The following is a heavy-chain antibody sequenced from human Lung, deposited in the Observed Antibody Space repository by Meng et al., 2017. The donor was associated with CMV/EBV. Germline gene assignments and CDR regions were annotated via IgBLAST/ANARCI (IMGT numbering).Heavy chain of an antibody. CDR1: GGSISSSDYY. J-gene: IGHJ4*02. CDR2: IHYDGTT. V-gene: IGHV4-39*07. CDR3: ARDYKYDTSPFYY. Sequence: SETLSLTXTVSGGSISSSDYYWAWLRQTPGKGLEDFGSIHYDGTTYYNPSLKSRVTMSLDASKNQFSLRLSSVTAADTAVYYCARDYKYDTSPFYYWGRGPLVTVSS. D-gene: IGHD3-22*01.